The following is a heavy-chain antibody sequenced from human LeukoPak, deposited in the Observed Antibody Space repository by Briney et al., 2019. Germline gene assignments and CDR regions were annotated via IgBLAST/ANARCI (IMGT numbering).Heavy chain of an antibody. V-gene: IGHV4-59*01. J-gene: IGHJ4*02. CDR3: ARSGWLQFDYFDY. D-gene: IGHD5-24*01. Sequence: SETLSLTCTISGGSIGSYFWNWIRQSPGKGLQWIGYINYSGSTNYNPSLESRVSISVDTSKNQVSLRLPSVTAADTAVYYCARSGWLQFDYFDYWGQGILVTVSS. CDR2: INYSGST. CDR1: GGSIGSYF.